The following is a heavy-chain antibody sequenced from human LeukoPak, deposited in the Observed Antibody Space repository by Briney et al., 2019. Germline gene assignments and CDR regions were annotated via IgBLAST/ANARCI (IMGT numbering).Heavy chain of an antibody. J-gene: IGHJ4*02. CDR1: GGTFSSYA. CDR3: ARTPHYDFWSGYSPFDY. Sequence: GASVKVSCKASGGTFSSYAISWVRQAPGQGLEWMGRIIPILGIANYAQKFQGRVTITADKSTSTAYMELSRLRSDDTAVYYCARTPHYDFWSGYSPFDYWGQGTLVTVSS. CDR2: IIPILGIA. D-gene: IGHD3-3*01. V-gene: IGHV1-69*04.